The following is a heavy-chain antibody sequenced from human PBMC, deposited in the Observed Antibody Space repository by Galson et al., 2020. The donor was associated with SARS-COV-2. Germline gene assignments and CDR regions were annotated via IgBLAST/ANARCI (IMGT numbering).Heavy chain of an antibody. Sequence: SGPTLVKPTQTLTLTCSFSGFSLNTVGVGVGWIRQPPGKALEWLAVIYWDDDPRYSPSLKNRLNITKDTSKNQVVLTVTDMGPADTGTYFCAHSSLHHSDYRGQFDYWGQGALVTVSS. CDR1: GFSLNTVGVG. D-gene: IGHD4-4*01. J-gene: IGHJ4*02. CDR3: AHSSLHHSDYRGQFDY. V-gene: IGHV2-5*02. CDR2: IYWDDDP.